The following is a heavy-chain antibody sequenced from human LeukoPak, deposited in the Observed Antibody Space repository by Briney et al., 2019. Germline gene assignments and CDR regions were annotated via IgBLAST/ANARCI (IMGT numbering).Heavy chain of an antibody. Sequence: SGRSLRLSCAASGFTFSSYSMNWVRQAPGKGLEWVSSISSSSSYIYYGDSVKGRFTISRDNAKDSLYLQMNSLRAEDTAVYYCARDYEIYWGQGTLVTVSS. V-gene: IGHV3-21*01. CDR2: ISSSSSYI. J-gene: IGHJ4*02. D-gene: IGHD5-12*01. CDR1: GFTFSSYS. CDR3: ARDYEIY.